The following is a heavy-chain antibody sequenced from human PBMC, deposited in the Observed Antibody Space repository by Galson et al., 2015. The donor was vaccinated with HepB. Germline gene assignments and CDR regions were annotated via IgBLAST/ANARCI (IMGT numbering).Heavy chain of an antibody. J-gene: IGHJ3*02. Sequence: SVKVSCKASGYTFTSHDINWVRQAPGQGLEWMVWMNPRSGNTGYAREFKGRVTVTRNTSISTAYMELSSLSSDDTAVYYCARGGGYYDDCGYHIDAFDIWGQGTMVSVSS. V-gene: IGHV1-8*01. CDR3: ARGGGYYDDCGYHIDAFDI. CDR1: GYTFTSHD. D-gene: IGHD3-10*01. CDR2: MNPRSGNT.